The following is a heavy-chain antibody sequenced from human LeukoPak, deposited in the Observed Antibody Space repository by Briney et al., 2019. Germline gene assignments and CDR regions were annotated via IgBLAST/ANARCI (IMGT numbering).Heavy chain of an antibody. D-gene: IGHD2-2*02. V-gene: IGHV1-2*02. J-gene: IGHJ4*02. CDR2: INPNSGGT. Sequence: ASVKVSCKASGYTFTGYDMHWVRQAPGQGLEWMGWINPNSGGTNYAQKFQGRVTMTRDTSISTAYMELSRLRSDDTAVYYCARVRCSSTSCYIFIYWGQGTLVTVSS. CDR1: GYTFTGYD. CDR3: ARVRCSSTSCYIFIY.